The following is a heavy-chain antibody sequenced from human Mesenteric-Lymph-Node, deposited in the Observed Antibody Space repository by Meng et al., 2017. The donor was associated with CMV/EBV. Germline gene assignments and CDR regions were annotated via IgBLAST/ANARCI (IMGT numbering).Heavy chain of an antibody. Sequence: AISGDSVSSNSAAWNWIRQSPSRSLEWLGRKYYRSKWYNEYAVSVKSRITITPDTSKNQFSLQLNSVTPEDTAVYYCARSGGAGVDYGGQGTLVTVSS. D-gene: IGHD6-19*01. CDR2: KYYRSKWYN. CDR3: ARSGGAGVDY. V-gene: IGHV6-1*01. CDR1: GDSVSSNSAA. J-gene: IGHJ4*02.